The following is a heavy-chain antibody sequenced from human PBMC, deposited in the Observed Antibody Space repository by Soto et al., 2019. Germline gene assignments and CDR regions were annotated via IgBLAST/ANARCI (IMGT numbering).Heavy chain of an antibody. Sequence: EVQLLESGGGLVQPGGSLRLSCVGSGFFFSSYTMTWVRQAPGKGLEWVSSFSATSENTYYADSVRGRFTISRDNSNTTLFLQMNSLTAEDTAMYYCAKARDPQWVRLPFDYWGQGILVIVSS. CDR1: GFFFSSYT. CDR3: AKARDPQWVRLPFDY. D-gene: IGHD6-19*01. CDR2: FSATSENT. V-gene: IGHV3-23*01. J-gene: IGHJ4*02.